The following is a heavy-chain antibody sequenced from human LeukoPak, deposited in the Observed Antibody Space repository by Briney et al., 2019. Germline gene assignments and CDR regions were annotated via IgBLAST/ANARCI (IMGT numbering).Heavy chain of an antibody. CDR3: ATATQTPIEYYFDX. Sequence: GASVKVSCKASGYTFTDYHAHWVRQAPGQGLEWLGWINPKSGGTNYAQRFQGRITMTRDTSISTAYMELSRLRSDDTAVYFCATATQTPIEYYFDXWGQGTLVTVSS. V-gene: IGHV1-2*02. J-gene: IGHJ4*02. CDR1: GYTFTDYH. CDR2: INPKSGGT. D-gene: IGHD3-16*02.